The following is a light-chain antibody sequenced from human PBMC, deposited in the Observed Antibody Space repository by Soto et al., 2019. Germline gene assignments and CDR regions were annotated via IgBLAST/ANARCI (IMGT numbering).Light chain of an antibody. J-gene: IGKJ1*01. V-gene: IGKV1-39*01. CDR3: HQRYSTPQT. Sequence: DIQMTQPPSALCASVGDRVTITCLASQSISNYLTWYHQKPGKAPRLLIYAASSLHSGVPSRFSGNGSGTDFTLTISSLPPEDFATYYCHQRYSTPQTFGQGTKVDI. CDR1: QSISNY. CDR2: AAS.